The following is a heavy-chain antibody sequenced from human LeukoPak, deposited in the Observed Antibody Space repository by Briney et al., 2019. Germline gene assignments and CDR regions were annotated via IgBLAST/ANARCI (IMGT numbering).Heavy chain of an antibody. J-gene: IGHJ4*02. CDR3: ARDVSMVATYYFDY. V-gene: IGHV1-18*01. Sequence: ASVKVSCKASGYTFTSYGISWVRQAPRQGLEWMGWISAYNGNTNYAQKLQGRVTVTTDTSTSTAYMELRSLRSDDTAVYYCARDVSMVATYYFDYWGQGTLVTVSS. D-gene: IGHD5-12*01. CDR1: GYTFTSYG. CDR2: ISAYNGNT.